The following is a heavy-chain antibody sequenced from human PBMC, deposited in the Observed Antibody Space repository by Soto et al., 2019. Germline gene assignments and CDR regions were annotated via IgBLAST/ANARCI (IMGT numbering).Heavy chain of an antibody. CDR1: GGSFSGYY. CDR3: ARDVTSSGYYYLNPGGFDP. J-gene: IGHJ5*02. Sequence: PSETLSLTCAVYGGSFSGYYWSWIRRPPGKGLEWIGEINHSGSTNYNPSLKSRVTISVDTSKNQFSLKLSSVTAADTAVYYCARDVTSSGYYYLNPGGFDPWGQGTLVTVSS. CDR2: INHSGST. V-gene: IGHV4-34*01. D-gene: IGHD3-22*01.